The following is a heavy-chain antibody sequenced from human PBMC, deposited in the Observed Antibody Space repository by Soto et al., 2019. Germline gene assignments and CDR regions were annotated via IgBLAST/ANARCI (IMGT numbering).Heavy chain of an antibody. Sequence: ASVKVSCKASGCTFTSYYMHWVRQAPGQGLEWMGIINPSGGSTSYAQKFQGRVTMTRDTSTSTVYMELSSLRSEDTAVYYCAREVITIFGVPQDGMDVWSQGTTVTVSS. CDR2: INPSGGST. CDR3: AREVITIFGVPQDGMDV. J-gene: IGHJ6*02. D-gene: IGHD3-3*01. CDR1: GCTFTSYY. V-gene: IGHV1-46*01.